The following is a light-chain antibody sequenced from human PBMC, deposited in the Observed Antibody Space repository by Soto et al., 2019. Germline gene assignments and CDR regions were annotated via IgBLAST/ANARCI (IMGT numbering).Light chain of an antibody. CDR1: QSVSSY. Sequence: EIVLTQSPATLSLSPWEGATLSCRASQSVSSYLAWYQQKPGQAPRLLIYDASNRATGIPARFSGSGSGTDFTLTISSLEPEDFAVYYCQQRSYWLTFGGGTKVDIK. V-gene: IGKV3-11*01. J-gene: IGKJ4*01. CDR3: QQRSYWLT. CDR2: DAS.